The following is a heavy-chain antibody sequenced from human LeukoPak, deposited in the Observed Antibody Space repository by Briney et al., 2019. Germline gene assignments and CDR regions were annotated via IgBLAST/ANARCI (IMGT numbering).Heavy chain of an antibody. V-gene: IGHV3-23*01. J-gene: IGHJ4*02. Sequence: GGSLRLSCAASGFTFSSYAMAWVRQAPGKGLEWVSGIVGSGDNTFYADSVKGRFTISRDNSRNTLYLQMNSLRAEDTAVYYCAKSNRGYCSSTSCYHLDYWGQGTLVTVSS. CDR3: AKSNRGYCSSTSCYHLDY. CDR2: IVGSGDNT. D-gene: IGHD2-2*01. CDR1: GFTFSSYA.